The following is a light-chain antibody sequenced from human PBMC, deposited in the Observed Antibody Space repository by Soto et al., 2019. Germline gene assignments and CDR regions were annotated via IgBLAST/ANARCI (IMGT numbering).Light chain of an antibody. CDR1: QSVSSSF. Sequence: LAPGERATLSCRASQSVSSSFLAWYQQKPGQAPRLLIYGASSRATGIPDRFSGSGSGTDFTLTISRLEPEDVAVYYCQQYGSSPLTFGGGTKVEIK. CDR3: QQYGSSPLT. V-gene: IGKV3-20*01. CDR2: GAS. J-gene: IGKJ4*01.